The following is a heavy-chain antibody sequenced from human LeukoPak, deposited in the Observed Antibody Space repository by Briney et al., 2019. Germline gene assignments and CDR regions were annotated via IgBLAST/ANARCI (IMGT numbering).Heavy chain of an antibody. V-gene: IGHV3-20*04. CDR3: ARGEWDLRD. Sequence: PGGSLRLSCAASGFIFADHGMTWVRQVPGEGLEWVSGINWNGGSTGYVDSVKGRFTISRDNAKNVLFLEMNNLRAEDTAFYYCARGEWDLRDWGQGTLVIVSS. CDR2: INWNGGST. J-gene: IGHJ4*02. CDR1: GFIFADHG. D-gene: IGHD1-26*01.